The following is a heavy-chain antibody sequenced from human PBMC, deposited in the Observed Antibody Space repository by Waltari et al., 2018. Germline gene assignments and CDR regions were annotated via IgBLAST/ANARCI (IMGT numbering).Heavy chain of an antibody. J-gene: IGHJ4*02. Sequence: QVQLQESGPGLVKPSQTLSLTCPVSGGSISSGSYYWSWIRPPAGKGLEWIGRIYTSGSTNYNPSLKSRVTISVDTSKNQFSLKLSSVTAADTAVYYCARSTLLWFGELSYFDYWGQGTLVTVSS. CDR2: IYTSGST. CDR1: GGSISSGSYY. V-gene: IGHV4-61*02. CDR3: ARSTLLWFGELSYFDY. D-gene: IGHD3-10*01.